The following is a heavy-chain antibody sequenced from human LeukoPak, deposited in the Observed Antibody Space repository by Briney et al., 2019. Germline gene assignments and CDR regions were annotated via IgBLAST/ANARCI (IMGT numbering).Heavy chain of an antibody. CDR2: IYTSGST. CDR1: GGSISSGSYY. J-gene: IGHJ6*04. V-gene: IGHV4-61*02. Sequence: SETLSLTCTVSGGSISSGSYYWSWIRQSAGKGLEWIGRIYTSGSTNYNPSLKSRVTISVDTSKNQFSLKLSSVTAADTAVYYCASEPRWGYSGSYADYWGKGTTVTISS. D-gene: IGHD1-26*01. CDR3: ASEPRWGYSGSYADY.